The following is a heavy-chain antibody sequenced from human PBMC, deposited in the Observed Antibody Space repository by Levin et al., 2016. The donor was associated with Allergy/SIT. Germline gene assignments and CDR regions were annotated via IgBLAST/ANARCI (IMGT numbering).Heavy chain of an antibody. CDR3: ARGRRRGGIVVVPAAIGDY. Sequence: WIRQPPGKGLEWIGEINHSGSTNYNPSLKSRVTISVDTSKNQFSLKLSSVTAADTAVYYCARGRRRGGIVVVPAAIGDYWGQGTLVTVSS. D-gene: IGHD2-2*01. J-gene: IGHJ4*02. V-gene: IGHV4-34*01. CDR2: INHSGST.